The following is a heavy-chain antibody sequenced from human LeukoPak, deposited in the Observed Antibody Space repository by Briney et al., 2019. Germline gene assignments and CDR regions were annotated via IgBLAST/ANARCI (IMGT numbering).Heavy chain of an antibody. CDR3: AKDFTRVGATKADY. Sequence: RGSLRLSCAASGFTFSSYAMSWVRQAPGKGLEWVSAISGSGGSTYYADSVKGRFTISRDNSKNTLYLQMNSLRAEDTAVYYCAKDFTRVGATKADYWGQGTLVTVSS. V-gene: IGHV3-23*01. D-gene: IGHD1-26*01. J-gene: IGHJ4*02. CDR1: GFTFSSYA. CDR2: ISGSGGST.